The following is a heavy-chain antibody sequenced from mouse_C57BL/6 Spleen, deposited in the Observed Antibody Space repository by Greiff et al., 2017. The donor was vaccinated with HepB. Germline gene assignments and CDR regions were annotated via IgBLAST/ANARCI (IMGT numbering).Heavy chain of an antibody. CDR1: GYSFTGYY. V-gene: IGHV1-42*01. J-gene: IGHJ3*01. CDR3: ARGHDYDGFAY. Sequence: VQLKESGPELVKPGASVKISCKASGYSFTGYYMNWVKQSPEKSLEWIGEINPSTGGTTYNQKFKAKATLTVDKSSSTAYMQLKSLTSEDSAVYYCARGHDYDGFAYWGQGTLVTVSA. CDR2: INPSTGGT. D-gene: IGHD2-4*01.